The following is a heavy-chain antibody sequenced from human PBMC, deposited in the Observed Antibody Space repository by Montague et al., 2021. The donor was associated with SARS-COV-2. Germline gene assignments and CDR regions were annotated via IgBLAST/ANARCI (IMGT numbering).Heavy chain of an antibody. D-gene: IGHD6-13*01. V-gene: IGHV6-1*01. J-gene: IGHJ4*02. CDR1: GDSVSSNRVA. CDR3: ARGGSWLYYFDY. Sequence: CAISGDSVSSNRVAWNWIRQSPSRGLEWLGRTYYRSKWYNDYAVSVKSRITINPDTSKDQFSLQLNSVTPEDTAVYYCARGGSWLYYFDYWGQGTLVTVSS. CDR2: TYYRSKWYN.